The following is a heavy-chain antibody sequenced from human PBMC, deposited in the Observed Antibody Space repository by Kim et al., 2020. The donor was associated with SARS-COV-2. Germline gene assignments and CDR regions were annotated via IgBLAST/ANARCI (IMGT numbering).Heavy chain of an antibody. J-gene: IGHJ4*02. Sequence: GGSLRLSCAASGFTFSSYGMHWVRQAPGKGLEWVAVIWYDGSNKYYADSVKGRFTISRDNSKNTLYLQMNSLRAEDTAVYYCARGPGYSSSWVDYWGQGTLVTVSS. D-gene: IGHD6-13*01. CDR1: GFTFSSYG. CDR3: ARGPGYSSSWVDY. V-gene: IGHV3-33*01. CDR2: IWYDGSNK.